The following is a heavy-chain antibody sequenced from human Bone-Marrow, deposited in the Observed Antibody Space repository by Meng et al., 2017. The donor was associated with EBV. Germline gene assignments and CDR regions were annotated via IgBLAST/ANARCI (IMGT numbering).Heavy chain of an antibody. CDR2: IWYDGSNK. CDR3: ARDHRITMVQGVILPLDY. CDR1: GFTFSSYG. J-gene: IGHJ4*02. Sequence: QVQLVGXXXXXVQXGXXXRLSXXASGFTFSSYGMHWVRQAPGKGLEWVAVIWYDGSNKYYADSVKGRFTISRDNSKNTLYLQMNSLRAEDTAVYYCARDHRITMVQGVILPLDYWGQGTLVTVSS. V-gene: IGHV3-33*01. D-gene: IGHD3-10*01.